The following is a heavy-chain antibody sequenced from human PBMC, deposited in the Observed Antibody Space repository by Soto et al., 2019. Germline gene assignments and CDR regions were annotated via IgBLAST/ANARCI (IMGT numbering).Heavy chain of an antibody. D-gene: IGHD3-16*01. CDR1: GFTFSSYA. V-gene: IGHV3-23*01. CDR3: AKGPWGYYGMDV. J-gene: IGHJ6*02. CDR2: ISGSGGST. Sequence: GGSLRLSCAASGFTFSSYAMSWVRQAPGKGLEWVSAISGSGGSTYYADSVKGRSTISRDNSKNTLYLQMNSLRAEDTAVYYCAKGPWGYYGMDVWGQGTTVTVSS.